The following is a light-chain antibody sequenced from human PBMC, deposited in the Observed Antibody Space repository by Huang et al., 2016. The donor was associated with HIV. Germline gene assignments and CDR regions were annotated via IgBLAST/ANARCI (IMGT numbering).Light chain of an antibody. CDR2: DAS. J-gene: IGKJ3*01. CDR3: QQRSNGPPLFT. CDR1: QSISSY. Sequence: EFVLTQSPATLSLSPGERATLSCRASQSISSYLAWYQQKPGQAPSLLIYDASYRATGIPARFSGSGSGTVFTLTISSLEPEDFAVYYCQQRSNGPPLFTFGPGTKVDIK. V-gene: IGKV3-11*01.